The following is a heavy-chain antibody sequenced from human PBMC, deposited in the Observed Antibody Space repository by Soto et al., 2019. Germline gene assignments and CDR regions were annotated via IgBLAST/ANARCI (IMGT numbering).Heavy chain of an antibody. CDR1: GYTFASYG. V-gene: IGHV1-18*01. J-gene: IGHJ4*02. CDR2: ISGYTGDT. D-gene: IGHD2-2*01. Sequence: QVQLVQSGAEVKKPGASVKVSCKASGYTFASYGISWVRQAPGQGLEWVAWISGYTGDTHYAQKLQDRVTLTTDTATNIVEREWGGWGSAATAVYCCARTLLNCRITSGYEYWGEGTLVPVPS. CDR3: ARTLLNCRITSGYEY.